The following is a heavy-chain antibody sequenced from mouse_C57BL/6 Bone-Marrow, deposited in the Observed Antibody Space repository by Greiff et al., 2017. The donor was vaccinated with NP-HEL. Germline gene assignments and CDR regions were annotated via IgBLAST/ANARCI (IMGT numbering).Heavy chain of an antibody. J-gene: IGHJ2*01. CDR2: IDPSDSYT. CDR1: GYTFTSYW. D-gene: IGHD3-3*01. CDR3: TREEGDHFDY. V-gene: IGHV1-59*01. Sequence: QVQLQQPGAELVRPGTSVKLSCKASGYTFTSYWMHWVKQRPGQGLEWIGVIDPSDSYTNYNQKFKGKATFTVDTSSSTAYMQLSSLTSEDSAVYYCTREEGDHFDYWGQGTTLTVSA.